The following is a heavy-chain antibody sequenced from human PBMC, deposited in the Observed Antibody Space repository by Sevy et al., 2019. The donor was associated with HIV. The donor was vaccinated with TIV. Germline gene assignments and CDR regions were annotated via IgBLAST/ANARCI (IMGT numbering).Heavy chain of an antibody. CDR3: AGDVGIAVAGTPGGMDV. Sequence: SETLSLTCTVSGGSISSYYWSWIRQPAGKGLEWIGRIYTSGSTNYNPSLKSRVTMSVDTSKNQFSLKLSSVTAADTAVYYCAGDVGIAVAGTPGGMDVWGQGTTVTVSS. CDR1: GGSISSYY. J-gene: IGHJ6*02. V-gene: IGHV4-4*07. D-gene: IGHD6-19*01. CDR2: IYTSGST.